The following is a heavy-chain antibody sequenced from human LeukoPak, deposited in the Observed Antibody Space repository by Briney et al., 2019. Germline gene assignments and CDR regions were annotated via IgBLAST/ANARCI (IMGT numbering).Heavy chain of an antibody. Sequence: GGSLRLSCAASGFTFSSYSMNWVRQAPGKGLEWVSYISSSSYTIYYADSVKGRFTISRDNARNSLYLQMNSLRAEDTAVYYCAKARGFSGSYIDYWGQGTLVTVSS. J-gene: IGHJ4*02. CDR3: AKARGFSGSYIDY. CDR1: GFTFSSYS. V-gene: IGHV3-48*01. D-gene: IGHD1-26*01. CDR2: ISSSSYTI.